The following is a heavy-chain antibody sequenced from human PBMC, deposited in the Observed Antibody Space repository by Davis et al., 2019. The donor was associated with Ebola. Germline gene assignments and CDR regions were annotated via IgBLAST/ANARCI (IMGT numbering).Heavy chain of an antibody. D-gene: IGHD3-10*01. CDR3: ARVRIATLVLDP. J-gene: IGHJ5*02. V-gene: IGHV1-3*01. CDR2: IYAVNGDT. CDR1: GYTFSNFA. Sequence: AASVKVSCKASGYTFSNFAMHWVRQAPGQRLEWMGWIYAVNGDTKYSQKFQGRVTMTSDTSASTAYLELSSLRSEDTAVYYCARVRIATLVLDPWGQGTLVTVSS.